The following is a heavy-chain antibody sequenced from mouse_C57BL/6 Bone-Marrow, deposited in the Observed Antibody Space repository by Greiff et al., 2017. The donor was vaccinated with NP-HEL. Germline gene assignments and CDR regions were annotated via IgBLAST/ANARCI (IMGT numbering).Heavy chain of an antibody. D-gene: IGHD5-5*01. CDR3: ARSLPYYFDY. V-gene: IGHV8-8*01. Sequence: VTLTASGPGILPPSQTLRLSFSFSFFSLRPFFLFLFFLLPPSLHVLDWLAHIWWGDDKYYNPALKSRLTISKDTSKNQVFLKIANVDTADTATYYCARSLPYYFDYWGQGTTLTVSS. CDR2: IWWGDDK. J-gene: IGHJ2*01. CDR1: FFSLRPFFLF.